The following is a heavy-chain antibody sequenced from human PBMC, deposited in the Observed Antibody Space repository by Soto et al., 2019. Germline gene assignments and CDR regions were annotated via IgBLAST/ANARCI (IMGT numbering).Heavy chain of an antibody. J-gene: IGHJ3*02. CDR1: GGSVTSGTYY. CDR3: ATANAGAFNI. V-gene: IGHV4-61*01. Sequence: SETLSLTCTVSGGSVTSGTYYWSWIRQPPGKGLEHIGYIYYSGSTNYNPSLNSRVTISVDTPKNQFSLKLSSATAADTALYYCATANAGAFNIWGQGTMVTVSS. CDR2: IYYSGST.